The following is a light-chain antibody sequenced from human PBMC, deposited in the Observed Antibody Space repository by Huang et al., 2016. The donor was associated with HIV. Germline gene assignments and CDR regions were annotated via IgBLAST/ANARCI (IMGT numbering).Light chain of an antibody. CDR3: QHSYSTPLT. V-gene: IGKV1-39*01. Sequence: DLQMTQSPSSRSASVGDRVTITCRASQSISRYLNWYQQKPGKAPKLMIYAESSLQSGVPSRCRGSGSGTDFTLTISSLQPEDFVTYFCQHSYSTPLTFGGGTSVEIK. J-gene: IGKJ4*01. CDR2: AES. CDR1: QSISRY.